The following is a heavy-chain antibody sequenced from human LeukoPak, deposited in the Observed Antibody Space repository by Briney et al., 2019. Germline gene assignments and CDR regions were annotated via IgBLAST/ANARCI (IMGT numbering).Heavy chain of an antibody. J-gene: IGHJ4*02. D-gene: IGHD3-22*01. Sequence: GSLRLSCAASGFTFDDYGMSWVRQAPGKGLEWVSGINWNGGSTGYADSVKGRFTISRDNAKNSLYLQMNSLRAEDTALYYCARDHLKGYDSSGYYPGYWDQGTLVTVSS. CDR1: GFTFDDYG. V-gene: IGHV3-20*04. CDR3: ARDHLKGYDSSGYYPGY. CDR2: INWNGGST.